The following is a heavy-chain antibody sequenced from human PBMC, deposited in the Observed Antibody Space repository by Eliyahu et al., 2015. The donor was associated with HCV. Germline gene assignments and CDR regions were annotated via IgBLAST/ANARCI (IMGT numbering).Heavy chain of an antibody. CDR2: IRKKSNGYTT. J-gene: IGHJ4*02. CDR3: TRAAPYSNSYYFDY. D-gene: IGHD6-6*01. V-gene: IGHV3-72*01. CDR1: XFTFSDHY. Sequence: EVQLVESGGGLVQPGGSLRLSCAASXFTFSDHYMDWVRQAPGKGLEWVGRIRKKSNGYTTEYAASVKGRFTISRDDSKNSLYLQMNSLKSEDTAVYYCTRAAPYSNSYYFDYWGQGTLITVSS.